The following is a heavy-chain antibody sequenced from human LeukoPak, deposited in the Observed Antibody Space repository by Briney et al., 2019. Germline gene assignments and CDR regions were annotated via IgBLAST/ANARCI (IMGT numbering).Heavy chain of an antibody. Sequence: GGSLRLSCAASGFTFDDYAMHWVRQAPGKGLEWVSGISWNSGSIGYADSVKGRFTISRDNAKNSLYLQMNSLRAEDTALYYCAKDLYYYDSSGYYGYWGQGTLVTVSS. V-gene: IGHV3-9*01. CDR1: GFTFDDYA. CDR3: AKDLYYYDSSGYYGY. D-gene: IGHD3-22*01. CDR2: ISWNSGSI. J-gene: IGHJ4*02.